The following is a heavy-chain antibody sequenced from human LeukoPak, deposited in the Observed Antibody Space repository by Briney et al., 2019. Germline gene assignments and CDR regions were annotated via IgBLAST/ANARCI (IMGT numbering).Heavy chain of an antibody. D-gene: IGHD2-15*01. CDR3: AKLEYCSGGSCYSLRFFAFDI. V-gene: IGHV4-39*01. CDR1: GASISSSSYY. J-gene: IGHJ3*02. Sequence: SETLSLTCTVSGASISSSSYYWGWIRQPPGKGLEWIGSIYYSGSTYYNPSLKSRVTISEDTSKNQFSLKLSSVTAADTAVYFCAKLEYCSGGSCYSLRFFAFDIWGQGTMVTVSS. CDR2: IYYSGST.